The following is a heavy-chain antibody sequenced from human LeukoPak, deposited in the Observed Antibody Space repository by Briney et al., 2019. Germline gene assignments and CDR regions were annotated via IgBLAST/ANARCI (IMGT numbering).Heavy chain of an antibody. CDR2: IRFDESDK. CDR1: GFTFKSYG. J-gene: IGHJ4*02. D-gene: IGHD4-23*01. Sequence: GGSLRLSCAASGFTFKSYGMHWVRQAPGKGLEWVAHIRFDESDKYYADSVKGRFTISRDTSKNTLYLQMNSLRGEDTAVYYCGKDFRWSQDYWGQGTLVTVSS. CDR3: GKDFRWSQDY. V-gene: IGHV3-30*02.